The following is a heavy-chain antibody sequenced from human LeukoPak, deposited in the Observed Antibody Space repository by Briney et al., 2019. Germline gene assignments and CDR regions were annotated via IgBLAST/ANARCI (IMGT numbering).Heavy chain of an antibody. CDR2: LTSRSSGSTK. CDR3: ARIPAWLGAFGYFDL. CDR1: GVIFSDYY. V-gene: IGHV3-11*01. J-gene: IGHJ2*01. Sequence: GGSLRLSCAATGVIFSDYYMSWIRQAPGKGLEWISYLTSRSSGSTKYYADSVKGRFSISRDNAKNSLYLQMNSLRVEDTAVYYCARIPAWLGAFGYFDLWGRGTLLTVSS. D-gene: IGHD3-10*01.